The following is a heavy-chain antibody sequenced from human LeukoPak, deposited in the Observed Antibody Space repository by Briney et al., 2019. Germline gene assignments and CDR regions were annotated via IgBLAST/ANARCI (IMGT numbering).Heavy chain of an antibody. Sequence: GAPVKVSCKASGYTFTSYDVNWVRQATGQGLEWMGWMNPNSGNTGYAQKFQGRVTMTRNTSISTAYMELSSLRSEDTAVYYCARAPQTRIAAAGNWGQGTLVTVSS. CDR3: ARAPQTRIAAAGN. D-gene: IGHD6-13*01. J-gene: IGHJ4*02. CDR1: GYTFTSYD. CDR2: MNPNSGNT. V-gene: IGHV1-8*01.